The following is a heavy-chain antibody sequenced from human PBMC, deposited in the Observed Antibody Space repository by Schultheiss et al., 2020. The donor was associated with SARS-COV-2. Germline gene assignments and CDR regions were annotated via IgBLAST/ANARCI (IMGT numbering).Heavy chain of an antibody. D-gene: IGHD1-26*01. V-gene: IGHV1-2*07. CDR3: ARDLATTSQWEFDH. CDR1: GYTFTSYD. J-gene: IGHJ4*02. CDR2: IKANSGAT. Sequence: ASVKVSCKASGYTFTSYDINWVRQATGQGLEWMGWIKANSGATQYAPKFQGRVTMTRDTSITTAYMELTRLTFDDTAVYYCARDLATTSQWEFDHWGQGTQVTVSS.